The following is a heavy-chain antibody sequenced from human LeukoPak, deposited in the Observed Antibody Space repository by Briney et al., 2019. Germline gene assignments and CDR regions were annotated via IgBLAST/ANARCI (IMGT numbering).Heavy chain of an antibody. D-gene: IGHD3-22*01. CDR3: AKRGYYDSSGYYSSFEG. CDR1: GFTFRSHA. J-gene: IGHJ4*02. CDR2: IYENGGTT. V-gene: IGHV3-23*01. Sequence: GGSLRLSCVGSGFTFRSHAMSWVRQAPEKGLEFVSGIYENGGTTYYADSVKGRFSISRDNSKNTLYLQMSSLRAEDTAAYYCAKRGYYDSSGYYSSFEGWGQGTLVTVSS.